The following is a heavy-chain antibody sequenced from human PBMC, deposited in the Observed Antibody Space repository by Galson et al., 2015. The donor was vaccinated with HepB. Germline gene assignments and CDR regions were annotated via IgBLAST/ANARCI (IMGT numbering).Heavy chain of an antibody. CDR2: IIPIFGTA. Sequence: SVKVSCKASGGTFSSYAISWVRQAPGQGLEWMGGIIPIFGTANYAQKFQGRVTITADKSTSTAYTELSSLRSEDTAVYYCASGIAAAADWPYWGQGTLVTVSS. V-gene: IGHV1-69*06. CDR3: ASGIAAAADWPY. CDR1: GGTFSSYA. D-gene: IGHD6-13*01. J-gene: IGHJ4*02.